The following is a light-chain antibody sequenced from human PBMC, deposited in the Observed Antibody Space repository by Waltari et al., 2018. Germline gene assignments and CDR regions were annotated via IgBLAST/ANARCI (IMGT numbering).Light chain of an antibody. Sequence: EIVMTQSPATVSVSPGERVTLSCRASQSVNSNLAWYQQKPGQAPRLLIYGGSTRATTLPARFSGSVSWTEFTLTISSLQAEDSAVYYCHQYNNWPPWTFGQGTRVEIK. J-gene: IGKJ1*01. CDR1: QSVNSN. CDR2: GGS. V-gene: IGKV3-15*01. CDR3: HQYNNWPPWT.